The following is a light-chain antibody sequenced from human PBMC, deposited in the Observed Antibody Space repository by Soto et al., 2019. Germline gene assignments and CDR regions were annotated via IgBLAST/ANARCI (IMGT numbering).Light chain of an antibody. Sequence: DIQMTQSPSTLSASVGDRVTITCRASQSITRWLAWYRQKPGKAPELLIYDASTLESGVPSRLSGSGSGTEFTLAISSLQPDDVATYYCQQYNGYSPLHFGGGTKVEIK. CDR2: DAS. V-gene: IGKV1-5*01. J-gene: IGKJ4*01. CDR1: QSITRW. CDR3: QQYNGYSPLH.